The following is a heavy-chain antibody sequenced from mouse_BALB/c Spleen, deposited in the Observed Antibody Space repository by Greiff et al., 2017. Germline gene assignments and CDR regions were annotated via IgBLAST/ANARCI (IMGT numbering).Heavy chain of an antibody. CDR3: ARAPLYYGSYFDY. CDR1: GFTFTDYY. CDR2: IRNKANGYTT. Sequence: DVQLQESGGGLVQPGGSLRLSCATSGFTFTDYYMSWVRQPPGKALEWLGFIRNKANGYTTEYSASVKGRFTISRDNSQSILYLQMNTMRAEDSATYYCARAPLYYGSYFDYWGQGTTLTVSS. J-gene: IGHJ2*01. V-gene: IGHV7-3*02. D-gene: IGHD2-2*01.